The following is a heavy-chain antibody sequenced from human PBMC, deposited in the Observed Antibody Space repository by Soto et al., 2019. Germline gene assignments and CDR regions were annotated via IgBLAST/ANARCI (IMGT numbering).Heavy chain of an antibody. CDR3: AREAPAHYDILTGYYIYYYGMDV. J-gene: IGHJ6*02. CDR2: IYYSGST. V-gene: IGHV4-59*12. D-gene: IGHD3-9*01. CDR1: GGSISSYY. Sequence: SETLSLTCTVSGGSISSYYWSWIRQPPGKGLEWIGYIYYSGSTNYNPSLKSRVTISVDTSKNQFSLKLSSVTAADTAVYYCAREAPAHYDILTGYYIYYYGMDVWGQGTTVTVSS.